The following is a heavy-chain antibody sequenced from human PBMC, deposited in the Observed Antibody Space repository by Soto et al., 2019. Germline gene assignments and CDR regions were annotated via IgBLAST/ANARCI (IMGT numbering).Heavy chain of an antibody. Sequence: QVQLVQSGAEVKKPGSSVKVSCKASGGTFSSYAISWVRQAPGQGLEWMGGIIPIFGTANYAQKFQGRVTITADESTSTAYMELSSLRSEETAVYYCARDVPYFGVVIKRFDYWGQGTLVTVSS. CDR1: GGTFSSYA. J-gene: IGHJ4*02. CDR3: ARDVPYFGVVIKRFDY. V-gene: IGHV1-69*01. CDR2: IIPIFGTA. D-gene: IGHD3-3*01.